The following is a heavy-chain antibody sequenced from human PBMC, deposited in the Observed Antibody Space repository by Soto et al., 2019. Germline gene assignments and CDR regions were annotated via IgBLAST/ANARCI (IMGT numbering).Heavy chain of an antibody. CDR3: ATEPYYYDRSGYDT. V-gene: IGHV3-15*07. CDR1: GFSFSDAH. D-gene: IGHD3-22*01. J-gene: IGHJ4*02. Sequence: EVQLVESGGDLVKPGGSLRLSCAASGFSFSDAHMNWVRQAPGKGLEWVGRIKSNIDGGTTDYAAPVKGRFTISRDESKNTLYLQMNSLKTEDTGIYYCATEPYYYDRSGYDTWGQGTLVTVSS. CDR2: IKSNIDGGTT.